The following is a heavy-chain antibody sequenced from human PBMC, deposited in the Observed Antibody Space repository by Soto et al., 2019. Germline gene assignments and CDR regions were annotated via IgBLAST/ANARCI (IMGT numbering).Heavy chain of an antibody. CDR2: ISGSGGST. CDR3: AMHEVDDYYYYMDV. CDR1: GFTFSSYA. J-gene: IGHJ6*03. V-gene: IGHV3-23*01. Sequence: GGSLRLSCAASGFTFSSYAMSWVRQAPGKGLEWVSAISGSGGSTYYADSVKGRFTISRDNSKNTLYLQMNSLRAEDTAVYYCAMHEVDDYYYYMDVWGKGTTVTVSS.